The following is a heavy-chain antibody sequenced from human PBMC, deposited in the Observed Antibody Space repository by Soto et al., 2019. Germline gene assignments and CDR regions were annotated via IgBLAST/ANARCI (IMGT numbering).Heavy chain of an antibody. CDR1: GFTFSGSA. CDR2: IRSKANSYAT. Sequence: QPGGSLRLSCAASGFTFSGSAMHWVRQASGKGLEWVGRIRSKANSYATAYAASVKGRFTISRDDSKNTAYLQMNSLKTEDTAVYYCTSYGGNSRDIDYWGQGTLVTVSS. D-gene: IGHD4-17*01. V-gene: IGHV3-73*01. J-gene: IGHJ4*02. CDR3: TSYGGNSRDIDY.